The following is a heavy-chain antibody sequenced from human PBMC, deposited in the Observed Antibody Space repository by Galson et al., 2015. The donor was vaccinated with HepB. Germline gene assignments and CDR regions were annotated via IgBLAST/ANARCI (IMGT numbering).Heavy chain of an antibody. J-gene: IGHJ4*02. CDR1: GGSFSGYY. V-gene: IGHV4-34*01. CDR3: ARGPPRRTMIVVVHFDY. CDR2: INHSGST. D-gene: IGHD3-22*01. Sequence: ATLSLTRAVYGGSFSGYYWSWIRQPPGKGLEWIGEINHSGSTNYNPSLKSRVTISVDTSKNQFSLKLSSVTAADTAVYYYARGPPRRTMIVVVHFDYWGQGTLVTVSS.